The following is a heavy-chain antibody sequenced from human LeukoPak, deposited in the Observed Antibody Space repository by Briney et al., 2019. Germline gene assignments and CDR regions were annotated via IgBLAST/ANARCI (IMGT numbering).Heavy chain of an antibody. CDR3: ARGDSSGTFN. D-gene: IGHD6-19*01. CDR2: IIPILGIA. J-gene: IGHJ4*02. Sequence: GASVKVSCKASGGTFSSYAISWVRQAPGQGLEWMGRIIPILGIANYAQKFQGRVTITADKSTSTAYMELSSLRSADTAVYYCARGDSSGTFNWGQGTLVTVSS. V-gene: IGHV1-69*04. CDR1: GGTFSSYA.